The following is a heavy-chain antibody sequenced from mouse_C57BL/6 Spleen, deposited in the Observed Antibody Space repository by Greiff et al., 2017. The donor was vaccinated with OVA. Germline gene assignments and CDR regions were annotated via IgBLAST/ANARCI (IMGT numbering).Heavy chain of an antibody. V-gene: IGHV5-17*01. D-gene: IGHD2-3*01. J-gene: IGHJ4*01. CDR2: ISRGSSTI. CDR3: ARWLLSMDY. Sequence: EVQLVESGGGLVKPGGSLKLSCAASGFTFSDYGMHWVRQAPGQGLEWVAYISRGSSTIYYDEKVKGRVTITGDKAKSTLYLQMSSLRSEDTAMYYCARWLLSMDYWGQGTSVTVSS. CDR1: GFTFSDYG.